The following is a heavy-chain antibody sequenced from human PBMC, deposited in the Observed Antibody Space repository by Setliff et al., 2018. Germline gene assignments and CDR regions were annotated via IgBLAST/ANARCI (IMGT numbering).Heavy chain of an antibody. V-gene: IGHV1-46*01. J-gene: IGHJ3*02. CDR1: GYTFTYRY. CDR2: INPSSGRT. CDR3: ARDVFPYHYEGAFDI. D-gene: IGHD3-22*01. Sequence: ASVKVSCKASGYTFTYRYLHWVRQAPGLGLEWMGTINPSSGRTSYAQKFQGRVTMTRDTSTSTVYMDMSSLRSEDTAVYYCARDVFPYHYEGAFDIWGQGTMVTVSS.